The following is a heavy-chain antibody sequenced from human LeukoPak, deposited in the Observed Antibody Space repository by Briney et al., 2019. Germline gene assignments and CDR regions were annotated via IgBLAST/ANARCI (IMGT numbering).Heavy chain of an antibody. CDR1: GFTFSSYW. J-gene: IGHJ4*02. CDR3: ARDFSRRRMVRGVQRTEPFDY. Sequence: GGSLRLSCAASGFTFSSYWMSWVRQAPGKGLEWVANIKQDGSEKYYVDSVKGRFTISRDNAKNSLYLQMNSLRAEDTAVYYCARDFSRRRMVRGVQRTEPFDYWGQGTLVTASS. CDR2: IKQDGSEK. D-gene: IGHD3-10*01. V-gene: IGHV3-7*01.